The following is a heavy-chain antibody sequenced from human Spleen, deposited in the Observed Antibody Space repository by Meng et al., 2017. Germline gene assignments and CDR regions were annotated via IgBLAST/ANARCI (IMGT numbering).Heavy chain of an antibody. CDR3: ARDADYRGIPYYFND. Sequence: SVKVSCKASGGTFSSYAISWVRQAPGQGLEWMGGMNPMFGKPHYAQKFQGRVTITADESTRTAYMELSSLRSEDTAVYYCARDADYRGIPYYFNDWGQGTLVTVSS. D-gene: IGHD4-23*01. CDR1: GGTFSSYA. V-gene: IGHV1-69*13. J-gene: IGHJ4*02. CDR2: MNPMFGKP.